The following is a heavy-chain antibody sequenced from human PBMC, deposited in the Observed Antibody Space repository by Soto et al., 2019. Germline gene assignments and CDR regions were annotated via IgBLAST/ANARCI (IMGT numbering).Heavy chain of an antibody. Sequence: EVQLLESGGGLVQPGGSLRLSCAASGFPFSSYAMTWVRQAPGKGLEWLSAISGSGDSRNYADSVKGRFTVSRDNSKNTLYLQMNSLRAEDTALYYCAKFLPSWHKDYYYYMDVWGNGTTVTVSS. V-gene: IGHV3-23*01. D-gene: IGHD2-21*01. CDR1: GFPFSSYA. J-gene: IGHJ6*03. CDR3: AKFLPSWHKDYYYYMDV. CDR2: ISGSGDSR.